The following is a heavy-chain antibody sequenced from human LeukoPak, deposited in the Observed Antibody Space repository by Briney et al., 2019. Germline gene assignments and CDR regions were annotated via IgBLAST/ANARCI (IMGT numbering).Heavy chain of an antibody. CDR1: GGSISSYY. Sequence: SETLSLTCTVSGGSISSYYWSWIRKPAGKGLEWIGRIYTSWSTNYNPSLKSRVTMSVDTSKNQFSLKLSSVTAADTAVYYCAREGLIRSRWFDPWGQGTLVTVSS. D-gene: IGHD3/OR15-3a*01. V-gene: IGHV4-4*07. CDR3: AREGLIRSRWFDP. CDR2: IYTSWST. J-gene: IGHJ5*02.